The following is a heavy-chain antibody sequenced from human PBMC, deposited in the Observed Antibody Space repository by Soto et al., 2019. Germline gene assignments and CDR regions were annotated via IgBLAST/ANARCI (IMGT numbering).Heavy chain of an antibody. D-gene: IGHD1-7*01. CDR3: GRESGETWDYEDS. Sequence: SETLALTCTCSCGSISSYRWSFIRQPAGKGLEWIGRLNTYGNTHYNPSLKSRVTVSVDTSRNQFFLTLRSVTAADSAVYHCGRESGETWDYEDSWGQGTPGHRLL. CDR1: CGSISSYR. J-gene: IGHJ5*02. CDR2: LNTYGNT. V-gene: IGHV4-4*07.